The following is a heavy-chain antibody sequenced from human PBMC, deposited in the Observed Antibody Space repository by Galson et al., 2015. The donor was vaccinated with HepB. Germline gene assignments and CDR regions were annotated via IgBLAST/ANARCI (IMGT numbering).Heavy chain of an antibody. D-gene: IGHD3-22*01. CDR1: GFTFSDYY. CDR2: IGSSGSDQ. J-gene: IGHJ4*02. CDR3: ARDPTPYFYASSGRGAPEY. Sequence: SLRLSCAASGFTFSDYYMSWIRQAPGKGLEWVSYIGSSGSDQYYEDSVKGRFTISRDNAKNSLYLQMNSLRAEDTAVYYCARDPTPYFYASSGRGAPEYWGQGTLVTVSS. V-gene: IGHV3-11*01.